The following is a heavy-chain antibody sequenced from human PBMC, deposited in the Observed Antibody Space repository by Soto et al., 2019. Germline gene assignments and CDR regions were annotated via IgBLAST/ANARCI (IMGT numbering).Heavy chain of an antibody. CDR3: ARRWGPTFDF. Sequence: SETLSLTCTVSDGSISGYFWSWIRQPPGKGLEWIGYIYYSGSTNYNPSLKSRVTISVDTSKNQFSLKLSSVTAADTAVYYCARRWGPTFDFWGQGTLVTVSS. V-gene: IGHV4-59*01. D-gene: IGHD1-26*01. CDR1: DGSISGYF. J-gene: IGHJ4*02. CDR2: IYYSGST.